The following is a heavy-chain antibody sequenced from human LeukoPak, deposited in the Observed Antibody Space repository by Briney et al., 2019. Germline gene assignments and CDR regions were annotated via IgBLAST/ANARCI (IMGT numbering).Heavy chain of an antibody. D-gene: IGHD3-22*01. CDR1: GYTFTSYY. CDR2: INPSGGST. CDR3: ARDCFYYDSSGYYYGYNWFDP. Sequence: ASVKVSCKASGYTFTSYYMHWVRQAPGQGLEWMGIINPSGGSTSYAQKFQGRVTMTRDMSTSTVYMELSSLRSEDTAVYYCARDCFYYDSSGYYYGYNWFDPWGQGTLVTVSS. J-gene: IGHJ5*02. V-gene: IGHV1-46*01.